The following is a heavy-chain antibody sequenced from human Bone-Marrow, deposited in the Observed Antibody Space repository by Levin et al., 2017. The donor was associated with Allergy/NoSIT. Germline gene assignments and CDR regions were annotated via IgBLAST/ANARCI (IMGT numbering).Heavy chain of an antibody. D-gene: IGHD6-25*01. Sequence: ASVKVSCKASGYTFTGYYMHWVRQAPGQGLEWMGRINPTSGGTNYAQKFQGRVTMTRDTSISTAYMELSGLTSDDTAVYYCTRRAASSVPNWFDPWGQGTLVTVSS. CDR1: GYTFTGYY. J-gene: IGHJ5*02. V-gene: IGHV1-2*06. CDR3: TRRAASSVPNWFDP. CDR2: INPTSGGT.